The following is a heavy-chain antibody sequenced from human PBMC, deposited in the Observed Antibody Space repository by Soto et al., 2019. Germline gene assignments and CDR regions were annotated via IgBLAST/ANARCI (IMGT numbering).Heavy chain of an antibody. CDR3: ARDSSSWLYYYYYGMDV. J-gene: IGHJ6*02. D-gene: IGHD6-13*01. Sequence: ESGGGLVKPGGSLRLSCAASGFTFSSYSMNWVRQAPGKGLEWVSSISSSSSYIYYADSVKGRFTISRDNAKNSLYLQMNSLRAEDTAVYYCARDSSSWLYYYYYGMDVWGQGTTVTVSS. CDR2: ISSSSSYI. V-gene: IGHV3-21*01. CDR1: GFTFSSYS.